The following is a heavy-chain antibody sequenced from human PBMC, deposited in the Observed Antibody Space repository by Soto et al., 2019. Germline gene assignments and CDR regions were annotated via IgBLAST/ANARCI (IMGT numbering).Heavy chain of an antibody. CDR2: INTDGSVA. CDR3: VRDMQLWRLDS. V-gene: IGHV3-74*03. CDR1: GLTFKSYW. Sequence: GGSLRLSCAASGLTFKSYWMHWVRQAPGKGLVWVSRINTDGSVAMYVDSVKGRFTISRDNAKNTLYLHMNSLRAEDTAVYYCVRDMQLWRLDSWGKGTLVTVSS. J-gene: IGHJ4*02. D-gene: IGHD2-21*01.